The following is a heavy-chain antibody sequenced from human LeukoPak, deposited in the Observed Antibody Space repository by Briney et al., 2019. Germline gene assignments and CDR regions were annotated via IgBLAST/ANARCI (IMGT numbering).Heavy chain of an antibody. CDR3: AREEVGATTVS. J-gene: IGHJ5*02. V-gene: IGHV3-48*01. CDR2: ISSSSSTI. D-gene: IGHD1-26*01. Sequence: GGALILSCAASGFTFSSYSMNWVRQAPGKGLGWVSYISSSSSTIYYADSVKGRFTISRDNAKNSLYLQMNSLRAEDTAVYYCAREEVGATTVSWGQGTLVTVSS. CDR1: GFTFSSYS.